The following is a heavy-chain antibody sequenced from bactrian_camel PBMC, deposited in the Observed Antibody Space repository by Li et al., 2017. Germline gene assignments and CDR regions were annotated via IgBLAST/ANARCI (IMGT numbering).Heavy chain of an antibody. Sequence: SGGGSVQAGGSLRLSCKVSGHSRGSNCVGWYRPPPGRAPAEREGIAAIRRDGGETWYAASVKGRFTISRDNAKKTVYLQMDSLKPEDTGIYICASGNRRGSTCPGYNTFGQGTQVTVS. V-gene: IGHV3-3*01. CDR1: GHSRGSNC. J-gene: IGHJ4*01. D-gene: IGHD6*01. CDR2: IRRDGGET.